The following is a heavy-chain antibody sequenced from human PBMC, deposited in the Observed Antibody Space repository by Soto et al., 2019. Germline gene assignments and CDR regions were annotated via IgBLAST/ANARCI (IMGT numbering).Heavy chain of an antibody. D-gene: IGHD2-2*01. CDR2: IIPIFGTA. J-gene: IGHJ6*02. CDR1: GGTFSSYA. V-gene: IGHV1-69*13. Sequence: SVKVSCKASGGTFSSYAISWVRQAPGQGLEWMGGIIPIFGTANYAQKFQGRVTITADESTSTAYMELSSLRSEDTAVYYCARHLIVLVPAARVYYYYYGMDVWGQGTTVTVSS. CDR3: ARHLIVLVPAARVYYYYYGMDV.